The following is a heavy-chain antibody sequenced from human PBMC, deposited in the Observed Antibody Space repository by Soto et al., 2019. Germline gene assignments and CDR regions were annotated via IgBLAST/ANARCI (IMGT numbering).Heavy chain of an antibody. V-gene: IGHV4-59*01. CDR3: ARSPRYGSGSYYGYFDY. Sequence: SETLSLTCTVSGGSISSYYWSWIRQPPGKGLEWIGYIYYSGSTNYNPSLKSRVTISVDTSKNQFSLKLSSVTAADTAVYYCARSPRYGSGSYYGYFDYWGQGTLVTVSS. J-gene: IGHJ4*02. CDR2: IYYSGST. D-gene: IGHD3-10*01. CDR1: GGSISSYY.